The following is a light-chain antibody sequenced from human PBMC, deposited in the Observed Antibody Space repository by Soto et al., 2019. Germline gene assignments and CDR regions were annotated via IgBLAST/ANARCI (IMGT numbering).Light chain of an antibody. V-gene: IGKV1-39*01. CDR1: QSISTF. CDR2: AAS. Sequence: DIQITQSPCSLSASAVDRVTITCLASQSISTFLNWYQQKPGKAPNLLIYAASGLQSGVPSRFSGSGSGTDFTLTISSLQPEDFATYYCQQSYRTPITCGQGTRREIK. J-gene: IGKJ5*01. CDR3: QQSYRTPIT.